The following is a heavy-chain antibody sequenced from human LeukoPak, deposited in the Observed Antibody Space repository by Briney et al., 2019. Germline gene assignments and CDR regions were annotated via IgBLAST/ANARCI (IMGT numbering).Heavy chain of an antibody. D-gene: IGHD3-16*01. V-gene: IGHV3-15*01. Sequence: GGSLRLSCAASGFTFSNAWMSWVRQAPGKGLEWVGRIKSKTDGGTTDYAAPVKGRFIISRDDSKNTLYPQMNSLKTEDTAVYYCTTVHGRGRSGYWGQGTLVTVSS. J-gene: IGHJ4*02. CDR3: TTVHGRGRSGY. CDR1: GFTFSNAW. CDR2: IKSKTDGGTT.